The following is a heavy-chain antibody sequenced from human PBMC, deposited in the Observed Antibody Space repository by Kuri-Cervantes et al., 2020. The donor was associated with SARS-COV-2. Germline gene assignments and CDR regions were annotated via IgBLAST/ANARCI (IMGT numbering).Heavy chain of an antibody. D-gene: IGHD1-26*01. J-gene: IGHJ6*03. CDR2: IYYSGST. CDR1: GGSISSHY. CDR3: ARDSRSYYQVLLDHFYYSYMDV. Sequence: SETLSLTCTVSGGSISSHYWSWIRQPPGKGLEWIGYIYYSGSTNYNPSLKSRVTISVDTSKNQFSLKLRSVTVADTAVYYCARDSRSYYQVLLDHFYYSYMDVWGKGTTVTVSS. V-gene: IGHV4-59*11.